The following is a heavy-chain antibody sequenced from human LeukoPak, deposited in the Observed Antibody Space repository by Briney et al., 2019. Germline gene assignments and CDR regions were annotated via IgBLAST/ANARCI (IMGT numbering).Heavy chain of an antibody. J-gene: IGHJ3*02. CDR1: GYSFTSYW. Sequence: GESLKISCKCSGYSFTSYWIGWVRQMPGKGLEWMGIIYPGDSDTRYSPSFQGQVTISADKSISTAYLQWSSLKASDTAMYYCATFYDSSGYYPLGAFDIWGQGTMVTVSS. D-gene: IGHD3-22*01. CDR2: IYPGDSDT. V-gene: IGHV5-51*01. CDR3: ATFYDSSGYYPLGAFDI.